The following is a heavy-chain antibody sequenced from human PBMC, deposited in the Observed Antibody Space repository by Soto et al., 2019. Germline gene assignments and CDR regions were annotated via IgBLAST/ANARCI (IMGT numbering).Heavy chain of an antibody. D-gene: IGHD1-1*01. CDR3: AKDYHDFGHDALDV. Sequence: QVQLVESGGDVVQPGRSLRLSCAASELTFSECGMQWVRQAPGKGLEWVAVISYDGDDKEYADSVKGRFTISRDNSKNMLFLQMNSLRPEDTALYYCAKDYHDFGHDALDVWGQGTMVTVSS. J-gene: IGHJ3*01. CDR1: ELTFSECG. CDR2: ISYDGDDK. V-gene: IGHV3-30*18.